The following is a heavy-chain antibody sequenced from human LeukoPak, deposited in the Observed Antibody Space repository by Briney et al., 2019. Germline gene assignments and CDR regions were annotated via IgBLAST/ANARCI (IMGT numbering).Heavy chain of an antibody. J-gene: IGHJ4*02. V-gene: IGHV3-15*01. CDR1: GFFFSDVW. CDR2: IQRVSDGGIK. CDR3: TADHPSSSRWSNDF. D-gene: IGHD2-2*01. Sequence: GGSLRLSCAASGFFFSDVWMNWVRQAPGKGLEWVARIQRVSDGGIKHYLAPVKGRFAISRDDTRNLVFLQMSNLKTEDTGIYYCTADHPSSSRWSNDFWGLGALVTVSS.